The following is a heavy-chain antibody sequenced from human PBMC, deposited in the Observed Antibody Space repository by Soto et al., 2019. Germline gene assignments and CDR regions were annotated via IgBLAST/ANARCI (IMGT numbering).Heavy chain of an antibody. CDR2: ISYSGSRT. J-gene: IGHJ2*01. V-gene: IGHV3-23*01. Sequence: EVKLLESGGGLVQPGGSLRLSCAASGFAFSSYALTWVRQAPGKGLEWVSAISYSGSRTYYADSVEGRFTISRDNSRNTVYLQMDSLRAEDTALYYFAKDGPLTRIGPQGDFDLWGRGTLVTVSS. CDR3: AKDGPLTRIGPQGDFDL. D-gene: IGHD1-1*01. CDR1: GFAFSSYA.